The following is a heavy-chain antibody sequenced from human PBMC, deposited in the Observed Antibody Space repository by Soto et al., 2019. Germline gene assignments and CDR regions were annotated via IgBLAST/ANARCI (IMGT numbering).Heavy chain of an antibody. D-gene: IGHD2-2*01. V-gene: IGHV5-51*01. J-gene: IGHJ6*02. CDR2: IYPGDSDT. Sequence: PGESLKISCKGSGYSFTSYWIGWVRQMPGKGLEWMGIIYPGDSDTRYSPSFQGQVTISADKSISTAYLQWSSLKASDTAMYYCAILVTIEPEAKYYYYYGMDVWGQGTTVTVSS. CDR1: GYSFTSYW. CDR3: AILVTIEPEAKYYYYYGMDV.